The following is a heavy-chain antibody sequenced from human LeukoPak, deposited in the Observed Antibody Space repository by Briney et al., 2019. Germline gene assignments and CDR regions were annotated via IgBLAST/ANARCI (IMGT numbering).Heavy chain of an antibody. CDR3: ARDPAVIYYYCYYGMDV. Sequence: PGGSLRLSCAASGFTFSSYAMSWVRQAPGKGLEWVSAISGSGGSTYYADSVKGRFTISRDNSKNTLYLQMNSLRAEDTAVYYCARDPAVIYYYCYYGMDVWGQGTTVTVSS. J-gene: IGHJ6*02. V-gene: IGHV3-23*01. CDR1: GFTFSSYA. CDR2: ISGSGGST. D-gene: IGHD2-2*01.